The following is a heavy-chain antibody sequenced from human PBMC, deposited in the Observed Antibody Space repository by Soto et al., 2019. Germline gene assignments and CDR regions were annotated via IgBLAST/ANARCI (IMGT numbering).Heavy chain of an antibody. CDR2: INPKSGDT. CDR3: ARSSGSYSYYGLDV. J-gene: IGHJ6*02. D-gene: IGHD1-26*01. V-gene: IGHV1-2*02. Sequence: ASVKVSCKASGYTLTDYFMHWVRQAPGQGFEWMGWINPKSGDTNHAQKFQGRVTVTRDTSSSTANMELSRLRSDDTAVYYCARSSGSYSYYGLDVWGQGTTVTVSS. CDR1: GYTLTDYF.